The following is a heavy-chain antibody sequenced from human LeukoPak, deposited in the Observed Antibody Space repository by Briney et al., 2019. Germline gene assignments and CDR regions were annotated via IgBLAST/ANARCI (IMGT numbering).Heavy chain of an antibody. J-gene: IGHJ4*02. Sequence: SETLSLTCTVSGGSISSYYWSWVRQPPGKGLEWIGYIYYSGSTNYNASLKSRVTISVDTSKNHFSLKLSSVTAADTAVYYCARGGYSYYYFDYWGQGTLVTVSS. D-gene: IGHD5-18*01. CDR2: IYYSGST. V-gene: IGHV4-59*01. CDR3: ARGGYSYYYFDY. CDR1: GGSISSYY.